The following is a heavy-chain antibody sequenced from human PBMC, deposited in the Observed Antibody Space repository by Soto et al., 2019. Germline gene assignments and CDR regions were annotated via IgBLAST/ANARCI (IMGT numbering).Heavy chain of an antibody. CDR2: IYYSGST. CDR1: GGSISSYY. J-gene: IGHJ4*02. Sequence: PSETLSLTCTVSGGSISSYYWSWIRQPPGKGLEWIGYIYYSGSTNYNPSLKSRVTISVDTSKNQFSLKLSSVTAADTAVYFCARVRTAYAGLDYWGQGTLVTVSS. V-gene: IGHV4-59*01. CDR3: ARVRTAYAGLDY. D-gene: IGHD2-21*02.